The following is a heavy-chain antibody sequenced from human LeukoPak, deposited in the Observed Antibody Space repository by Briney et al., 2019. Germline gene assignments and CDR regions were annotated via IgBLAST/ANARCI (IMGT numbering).Heavy chain of an antibody. CDR1: GGSFSGYY. J-gene: IGHJ4*02. Sequence: SETLSLTCAVYGGSFSGYYWSWIRQPPGKGLEWIGEINHSGSTNYNPSLKSRVTISVDTSKNQFSLKLSSVTAADTAVYYCARGRWLQSQPFDYWGQGTLVTVSS. CDR3: ARGRWLQSQPFDY. D-gene: IGHD5-24*01. V-gene: IGHV4-34*01. CDR2: INHSGST.